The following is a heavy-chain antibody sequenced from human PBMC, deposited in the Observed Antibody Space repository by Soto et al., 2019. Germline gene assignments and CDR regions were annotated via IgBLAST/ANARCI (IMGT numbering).Heavy chain of an antibody. Sequence: EVQLVESGGGLVQPGGSLRLSCAASGFTFSSDWMSWVRQAPGKGLEWVAAIKQDGSEKYYVDSVRGRFTVSRDNAKNSLYLEMNSLRAEDTAVYYCARGEYFDRRFDYWGQGTLVTVSS. V-gene: IGHV3-7*03. CDR2: IKQDGSEK. D-gene: IGHD3-9*01. CDR1: GFTFSSDW. CDR3: ARGEYFDRRFDY. J-gene: IGHJ4*02.